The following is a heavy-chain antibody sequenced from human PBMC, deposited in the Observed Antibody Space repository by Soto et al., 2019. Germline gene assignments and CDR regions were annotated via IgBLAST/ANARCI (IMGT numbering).Heavy chain of an antibody. J-gene: IGHJ4*02. CDR2: IWYDGSNK. CDR1: GFTFSSYG. D-gene: IGHD6-13*01. CDR3: ARDFIAAAGIDY. V-gene: IGHV3-33*01. Sequence: QVQLVESGGGVVQPGRSLRLSCAASGFTFSSYGMHWVRQAPGKGLEWVAVIWYDGSNKYYAYSVKGRFTISRDNSKNTLYLQMNSLRAEDTAVYYCARDFIAAAGIDYWGQGTLVTVSS.